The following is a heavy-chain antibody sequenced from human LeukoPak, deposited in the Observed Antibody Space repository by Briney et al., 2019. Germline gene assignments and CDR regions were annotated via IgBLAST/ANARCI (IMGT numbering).Heavy chain of an antibody. Sequence: ASVKVSCKASGYTFTSYAMHWVRQAPGQRLEWMGWINAGNGNTKYSQEFQGRVTITRDTSASTAYMELSSLRSEDMAVYYCARAPLYCSGGSCYYGWFDPWGQGTLVTVSS. CDR2: INAGNGNT. J-gene: IGHJ5*02. D-gene: IGHD2-15*01. CDR1: GYTFTSYA. V-gene: IGHV1-3*03. CDR3: ARAPLYCSGGSCYYGWFDP.